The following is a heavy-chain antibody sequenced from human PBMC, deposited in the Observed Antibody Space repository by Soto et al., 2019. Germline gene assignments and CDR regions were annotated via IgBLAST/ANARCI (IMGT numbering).Heavy chain of an antibody. Sequence: QVQLVQSGAEVKKPGASVKVSCKASGYTFTSYGISWVRQAPGQGLEWMGGISAYNGNTNYAQKLQGRVTMTTDTSTSPAYMELRGLRSDDTAVYYCARASGSSYWFDPWGQGTLVTVSS. CDR3: ARASGSSYWFDP. V-gene: IGHV1-18*01. CDR1: GYTFTSYG. CDR2: ISAYNGNT. D-gene: IGHD1-26*01. J-gene: IGHJ5*02.